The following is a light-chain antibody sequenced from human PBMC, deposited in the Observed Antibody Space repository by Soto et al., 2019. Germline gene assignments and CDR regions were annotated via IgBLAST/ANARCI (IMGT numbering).Light chain of an antibody. CDR1: QSIVTCY. Sequence: IVMTQCPCALSASPGESATLPCRASQSIVTCYSAGHSQKYGQSTRLLXXGPXYRAPGIPDRFIGSGSGKDFTLTLSSLQAEDVAVYYCQEYYRHVEWTFGQGTKVDIK. CDR3: QEYYRHVEWT. CDR2: GPX. J-gene: IGKJ1*01. V-gene: IGKV3-20*01.